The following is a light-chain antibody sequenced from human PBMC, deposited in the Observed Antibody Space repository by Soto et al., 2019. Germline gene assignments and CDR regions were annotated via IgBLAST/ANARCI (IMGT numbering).Light chain of an antibody. CDR3: CSYAGVV. Sequence: QSALTQPASVSGSPGQSITISCTGTSSDVGSYNLVSWYQQHPGKAPKLMIYEGSKRPSGVSNRFSGSKSGNTASLTISGVQAEDEADYYCCSYAGVVFGGGTKLTVL. CDR1: SSDVGSYNL. CDR2: EGS. V-gene: IGLV2-23*01. J-gene: IGLJ2*01.